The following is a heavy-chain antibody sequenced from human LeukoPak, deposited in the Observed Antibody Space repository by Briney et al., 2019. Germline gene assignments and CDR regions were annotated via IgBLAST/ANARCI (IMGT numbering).Heavy chain of an antibody. D-gene: IGHD3-22*01. CDR2: VSYSGGT. CDR1: GGPISTYY. V-gene: IGHV4-59*01. J-gene: IGHJ5*01. CDR3: ARADDRSGYFGGRFDS. Sequence: SEALSLTCTVSGGPISTYYWSWIRQPPGKRLEWIGYVSYSGGTNYNPSLKSRVTISVDTSKNQFSLKLTSVTAADTALYYCARADDRSGYFGGRFDSWGQGTLVTVSS.